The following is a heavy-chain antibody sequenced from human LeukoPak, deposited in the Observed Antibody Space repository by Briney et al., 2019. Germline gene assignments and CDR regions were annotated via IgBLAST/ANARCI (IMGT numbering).Heavy chain of an antibody. V-gene: IGHV1-69*13. D-gene: IGHD3-10*01. CDR3: ATPSPYGSGSYYNVGIDY. CDR1: GGTFSSYA. J-gene: IGHJ4*02. CDR2: IIPIFGTA. Sequence: ASVKVSCKASGGTFSSYAIGWVRQAPGQGLEWMGGIIPIFGTANYAQKFQGRVTITADESTSTAYMELSSLRSEDTAVYYCATPSPYGSGSYYNVGIDYWGQGTLVTVSS.